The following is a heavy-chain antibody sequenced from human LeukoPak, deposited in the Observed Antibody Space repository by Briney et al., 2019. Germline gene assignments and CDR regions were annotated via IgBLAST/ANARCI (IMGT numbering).Heavy chain of an antibody. CDR1: GGSFSGYY. Sequence: KSSETLSLTCAVYGGSFSGYYWTWIRQSPGKGLEWIGEVIHGGSTNYSPSLKSRVTISLDTSKSQFSLRVNSLTAADTAVYFCARGARARKTMVRGVNGRFDPLGQGTLVTVSS. D-gene: IGHD3-10*01. V-gene: IGHV4-34*01. CDR3: ARGARARKTMVRGVNGRFDP. J-gene: IGHJ5*02. CDR2: VIHGGST.